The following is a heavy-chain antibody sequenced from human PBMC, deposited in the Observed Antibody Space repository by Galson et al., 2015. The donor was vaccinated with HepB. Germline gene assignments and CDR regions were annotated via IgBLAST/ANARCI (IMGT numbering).Heavy chain of an antibody. D-gene: IGHD6-19*01. CDR2: IFYSGGT. Sequence: ETLSLTCTVSGGSITTYSYYWGWIRQPPGKGLEWIGSIFYSGGTDYNPSLKSRVTISVDTSKNQFSLKLSSVTAADTAIYYCAKQISSGWQRRAYYFDYRGQGTLVTVSS. J-gene: IGHJ4*02. V-gene: IGHV4-39*01. CDR1: GGSITTYSYY. CDR3: AKQISSGWQRRAYYFDY.